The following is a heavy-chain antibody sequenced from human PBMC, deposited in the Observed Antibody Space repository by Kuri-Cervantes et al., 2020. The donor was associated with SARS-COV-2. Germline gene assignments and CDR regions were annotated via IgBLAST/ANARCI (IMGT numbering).Heavy chain of an antibody. D-gene: IGHD2-2*02. CDR1: TFTFSSYS. V-gene: IGHV3-21*03. Sequence: GGSLRPACAPSTFTFSSYSMNWVRQAPGKGLEWVSSISRSSSYIYYADSVKGRFTISRDNAKNSLYLQMNSLKAEDTAVYYCARDIVVVPAAIHYYYGMDVWGQGTTVTVSS. J-gene: IGHJ6*02. CDR3: ARDIVVVPAAIHYYYGMDV. CDR2: ISRSSSYI.